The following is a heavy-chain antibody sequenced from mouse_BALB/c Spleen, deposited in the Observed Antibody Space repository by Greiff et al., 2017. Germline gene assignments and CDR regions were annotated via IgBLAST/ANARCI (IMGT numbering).Heavy chain of an antibody. CDR3: ARKGFTTATAWFAY. J-gene: IGHJ3*01. D-gene: IGHD1-2*01. Sequence: EVKLMESGPGLVKPSQSLSLTCTVTGYSITSDYAWNWIRQFPGNKLEWMGYISYSGSTSYNPSLKSRISITRDTSKNQFFLQLNSVTTEDTATYYCARKGFTTATAWFAYWGQGTLVTVSA. CDR2: ISYSGST. V-gene: IGHV3-2*02. CDR1: GYSITSDYA.